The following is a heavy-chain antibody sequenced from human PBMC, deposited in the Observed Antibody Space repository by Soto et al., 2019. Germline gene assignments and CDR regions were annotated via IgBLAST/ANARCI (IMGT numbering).Heavy chain of an antibody. V-gene: IGHV3-30*18. CDR2: IAFDGSIS. Sequence: GGSLRLSCAVSGFTFSSHGMQRVRQAPGKGLEWVAVIAFDGSISHYTDSVKGRFTVSRDNSKNTLYLQMNSLRAEDTAVYYCAKEFRHDNWFFEHWGQGTLVTVSS. J-gene: IGHJ4*02. D-gene: IGHD3-22*01. CDR1: GFTFSSHG. CDR3: AKEFRHDNWFFEH.